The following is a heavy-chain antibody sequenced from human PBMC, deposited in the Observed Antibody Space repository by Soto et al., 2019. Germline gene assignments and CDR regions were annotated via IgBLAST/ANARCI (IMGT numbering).Heavy chain of an antibody. CDR3: ARSPVTTLGRIDI. D-gene: IGHD1-1*01. CDR2: IDPSDSYT. J-gene: IGHJ3*02. Sequence: GESLKICWKGCGYSFTSYWVSWVRQMPGKGLEWMGRIDPSDSYTNYSPSFQGHVTISADKSISTAYLQWSSLKASDIAMYYCARSPVTTLGRIDIWGQGTMVTVSS. CDR1: GYSFTSYW. V-gene: IGHV5-10-1*01.